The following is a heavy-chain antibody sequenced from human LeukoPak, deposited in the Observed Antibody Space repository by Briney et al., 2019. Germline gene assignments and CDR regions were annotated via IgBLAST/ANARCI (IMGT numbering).Heavy chain of an antibody. CDR1: GFTFDDYA. D-gene: IGHD3-10*01. Sequence: GRSLRLSCAASGFTFDDYAMHWVRQAPGKGLEWVSGISWNSGSIGYADSVKGRFIISRDNAKNTMNLQMSSLGAEDSAVYYCVRSIDYNGDFSSYFYGMDVWAKGPRSPSP. V-gene: IGHV3-9*01. CDR3: VRSIDYNGDFSSYFYGMDV. J-gene: IGHJ6*02. CDR2: ISWNSGSI.